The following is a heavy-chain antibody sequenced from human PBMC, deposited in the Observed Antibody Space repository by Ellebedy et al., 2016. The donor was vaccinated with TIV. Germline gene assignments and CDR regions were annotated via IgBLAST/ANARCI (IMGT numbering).Heavy chain of an antibody. J-gene: IGHJ3*02. CDR2: IKQDGSEK. CDR1: GFTFSSYW. D-gene: IGHD6-13*01. Sequence: GESLKISXAASGFTFSSYWMSWVRQAPGKGLEWVANIKQDGSEKYYVDSVKGRFTISRDNAKNSLYLQMNSLRAEDTAVYYCTRFAGYSSSWYGAHDAFDIWGQGTMVTVSS. V-gene: IGHV3-7*01. CDR3: TRFAGYSSSWYGAHDAFDI.